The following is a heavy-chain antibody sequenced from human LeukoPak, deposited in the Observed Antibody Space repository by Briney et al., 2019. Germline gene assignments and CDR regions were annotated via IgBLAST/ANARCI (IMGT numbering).Heavy chain of an antibody. CDR1: GFTFSRYW. CDR3: ARDQYDTWSRRGNFDS. D-gene: IGHD3-3*01. Sequence: GGSLRLSCAASGFTFSRYWMSWVRQVPRKGLEWVANIKQGGGEIYYVDSVKGRFTISRDNTKNSLYLQMNSLRAEDTAVFYCARDQYDTWSRRGNFDSWGQGTLVIVSS. J-gene: IGHJ4*02. CDR2: IKQGGGEI. V-gene: IGHV3-7*03.